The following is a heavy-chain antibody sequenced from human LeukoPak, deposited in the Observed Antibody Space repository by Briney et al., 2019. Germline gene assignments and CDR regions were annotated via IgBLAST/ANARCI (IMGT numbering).Heavy chain of an antibody. CDR2: IRSKANSYAT. V-gene: IGHV3-73*01. J-gene: IGHJ3*02. Sequence: PGGSPRLSCAASGFTFSGSAMHWVRQASGKGLEWVGRIRSKANSYATAYAASVKGRFTISRDDSKNTAYLQMNSLKTEDTAVYYCTIPRPDYGGNTCLDAFDTWGQGTMVTVSS. CDR3: TIPRPDYGGNTCLDAFDT. CDR1: GFTFSGSA. D-gene: IGHD4-23*01.